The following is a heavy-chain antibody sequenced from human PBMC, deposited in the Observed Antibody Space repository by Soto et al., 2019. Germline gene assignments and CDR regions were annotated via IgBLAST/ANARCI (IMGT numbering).Heavy chain of an antibody. CDR3: ARGKNYYDSSGYSPAEYFQH. D-gene: IGHD3-22*01. Sequence: ASVKVSCKASGGTFSSYAISWVRQAPGQGLEWMGGIIPIFGTANYAQKFQGRVTITADESTSTAYMEPSSLRSEDTAVYYCARGKNYYDSSGYSPAEYFQHWGQGTLVTVSS. J-gene: IGHJ1*01. V-gene: IGHV1-69*13. CDR1: GGTFSSYA. CDR2: IIPIFGTA.